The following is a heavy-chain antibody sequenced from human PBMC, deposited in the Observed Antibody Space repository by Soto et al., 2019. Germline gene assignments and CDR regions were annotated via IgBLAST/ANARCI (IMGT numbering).Heavy chain of an antibody. Sequence: EVKLLESGGGLVQPGGSLRLSCAAYGFTFSNYAMSWVRQAPGKGLEWVSAISGSGGSTYYADSVKGRFTISRDNSKNTLYLQMNSLRAEDTAVYYCAKSRPPVMTTVVPSGYFDYWGQGTLVTVSS. CDR1: GFTFSNYA. D-gene: IGHD4-17*01. V-gene: IGHV3-23*01. CDR3: AKSRPPVMTTVVPSGYFDY. CDR2: ISGSGGST. J-gene: IGHJ4*02.